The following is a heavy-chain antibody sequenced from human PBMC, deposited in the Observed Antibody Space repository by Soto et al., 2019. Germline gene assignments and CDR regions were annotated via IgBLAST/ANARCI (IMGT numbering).Heavy chain of an antibody. CDR1: GVSISSNNW. CDR2: IYYSGNT. D-gene: IGHD6-13*01. J-gene: IGHJ5*02. CDR3: ARGAAGTFDWFDP. Sequence: SETLSLTCAVSGVSISSNNWWSWVRQPPGKGLEWIGYIYYSGNTNHNPSLKSRVTISVDTSKNQFSLKLSSVTAADTAVYYCARGAAGTFDWFDPWGQGTLVTVPS. V-gene: IGHV4-4*02.